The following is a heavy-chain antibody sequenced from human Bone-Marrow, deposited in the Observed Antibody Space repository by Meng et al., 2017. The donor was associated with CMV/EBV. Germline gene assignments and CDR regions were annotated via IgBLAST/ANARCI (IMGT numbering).Heavy chain of an antibody. CDR2: IYYSGST. J-gene: IGHJ4*02. CDR3: ARENRVDYSGAYAY. D-gene: IGHD4-23*01. CDR1: GGSISSGGYY. V-gene: IGHV4-31*02. Sequence: SGGSISSGGYYWSWIRQHPGKGLEWIGYIYYSGSTYCHPSLQRRVTISEDTSKNQFSLKLRSVTAADTAVYYCARENRVDYSGAYAYWGQGPLVTVSS.